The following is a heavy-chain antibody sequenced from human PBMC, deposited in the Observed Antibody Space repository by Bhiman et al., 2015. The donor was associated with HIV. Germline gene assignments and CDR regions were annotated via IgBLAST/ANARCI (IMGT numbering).Heavy chain of an antibody. D-gene: IGHD6-13*01. J-gene: IGHJ4*02. CDR3: AREGQLGY. Sequence: EVQLVESGGDLVQPAGSLRLSCAASGFPFASFWMTWVRQAPGKGLEWVANINQDGSEKYYVDSVEGRFTISRDNARNSLYLQMNSLRAEDTAVYFCAREGQLGYWGQGTQVTVSS. V-gene: IGHV3-7*03. CDR2: INQDGSEK. CDR1: GFPFASFW.